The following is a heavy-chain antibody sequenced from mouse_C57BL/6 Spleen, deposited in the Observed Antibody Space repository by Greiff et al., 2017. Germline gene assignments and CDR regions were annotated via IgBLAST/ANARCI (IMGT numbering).Heavy chain of an antibody. Sequence: QVQLQQPGAELVRPGTSVKLSCKASGYTFTSYWMHWVKQRPGQGLEWIGVIDPSDSYTNYNQTFKGKATLTVDTSSSTAYMQLSSLTSEDSAVYYCARFEGIYYYGSSSPEFAYWGQGTLVTVSA. J-gene: IGHJ3*01. CDR1: GYTFTSYW. CDR2: IDPSDSYT. D-gene: IGHD1-1*01. CDR3: ARFEGIYYYGSSSPEFAY. V-gene: IGHV1-59*01.